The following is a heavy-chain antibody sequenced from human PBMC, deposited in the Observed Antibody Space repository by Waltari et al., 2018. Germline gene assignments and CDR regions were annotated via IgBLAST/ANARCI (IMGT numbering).Heavy chain of an antibody. CDR1: GGTFRSYA. CDR2: IIPIFGTA. Sequence: QVQLVQSGAEVKKPGSAVKVPCNASGGTFRSYAISWVRQAPGQGLEWMGGIIPIFGTANYAQKFQGRVTITTDESTSTAYMELSSLRSEDTAVYYCAIATDGYNFAFDIWGQGTMVTVSS. J-gene: IGHJ3*02. D-gene: IGHD5-12*01. V-gene: IGHV1-69*05. CDR3: AIATDGYNFAFDI.